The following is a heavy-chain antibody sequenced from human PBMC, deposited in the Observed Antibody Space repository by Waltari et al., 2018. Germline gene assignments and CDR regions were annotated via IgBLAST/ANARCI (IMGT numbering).Heavy chain of an antibody. CDR3: VRDLGGSGNSWFDA. CDR2: ISHSGKT. V-gene: IGHV4-38-2*02. Sequence: QVQLQESGPGLARPSETLSRTCVVSSYSLRSGYFWGWFRQPPGKGLEWIGSISHSGKTYYNPSLQSRLSLSVDTSKNQFALKVTSVTAADTAIYYCVRDLGGSGNSWFDAWGQGTLVTVSS. CDR1: SYSLRSGYF. D-gene: IGHD3-10*01. J-gene: IGHJ5*02.